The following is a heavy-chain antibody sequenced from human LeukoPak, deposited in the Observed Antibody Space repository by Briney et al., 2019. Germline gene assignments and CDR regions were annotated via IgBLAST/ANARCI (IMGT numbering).Heavy chain of an antibody. D-gene: IGHD6-13*01. V-gene: IGHV1-18*01. CDR2: ISAYNGNT. CDR3: ARDSGKSSSSGY. Sequence: GGSLRLSCAASGYTFTSYGISWVRQAPGQGLEWMGWISAYNGNTNYAQKLQGRVTMTTDTSTSTAYMELRSLRSDDTAVYYCARDSGKSSSSGYWGQGTLITVSS. J-gene: IGHJ4*02. CDR1: GYTFTSYG.